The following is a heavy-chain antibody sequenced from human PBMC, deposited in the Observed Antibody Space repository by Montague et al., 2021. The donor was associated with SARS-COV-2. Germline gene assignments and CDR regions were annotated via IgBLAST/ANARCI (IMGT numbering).Heavy chain of an antibody. CDR1: GASISSGDYY. D-gene: IGHD1-1*01. CDR2: IYTSGST. Sequence: TLSLTCTVSGASISSGDYYWSWIRQPAGKGLEWIGRIYTSGSTKYNPSLNSRVTILVDTSKNQFTLNLRSVTAADTAVYYCARVGGGKTRYFDNWGQGTLVTVSS. V-gene: IGHV4-61*02. J-gene: IGHJ4*02. CDR3: ARVGGGKTRYFDN.